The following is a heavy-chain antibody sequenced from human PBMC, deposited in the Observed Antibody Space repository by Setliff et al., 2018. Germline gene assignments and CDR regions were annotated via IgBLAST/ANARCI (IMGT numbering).Heavy chain of an antibody. CDR1: EASISDYY. CDR2: VSASGST. Sequence: SETLSLTCTVSEASISDYYWTWIRQPAGKELEWIGRVSASGSTTYDPSLKSRVTMSVDTSRNQISLNLTSVTAADTAMYYCARERTIFGILVISGWFDPWGQGTVVTVSS. D-gene: IGHD3-3*01. CDR3: ARERTIFGILVISGWFDP. J-gene: IGHJ5*02. V-gene: IGHV4-4*07.